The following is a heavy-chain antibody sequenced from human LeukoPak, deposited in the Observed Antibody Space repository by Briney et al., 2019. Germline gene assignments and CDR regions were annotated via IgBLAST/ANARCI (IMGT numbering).Heavy chain of an antibody. CDR1: GYSISSGYY. CDR3: ARGGSGSYYDYYFDY. J-gene: IGHJ4*02. V-gene: IGHV4-38-2*01. CDR2: IYHSGST. Sequence: PSETLSLTCAASGYSISSGYYWGWIRQPPGKGLEWIGSIYHSGSTYYNPSLKSRVTISVDTSKNQFSLKLSSVTAADTAVYYCARGGSGSYYDYYFDYWGQGTLVTVSS. D-gene: IGHD3-10*01.